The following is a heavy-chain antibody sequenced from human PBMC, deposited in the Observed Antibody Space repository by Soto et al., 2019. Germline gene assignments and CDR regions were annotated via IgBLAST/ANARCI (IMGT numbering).Heavy chain of an antibody. D-gene: IGHD6-13*01. Sequence: LRLSCAASGFTFSSYSMNWVRQAPGKGLEWVSSISSSSSYIYYADSVKGRFTISRDNAKNSLYLQMNSLRAEDTAVYYCARAEVRAAAGRGYNWFDPWSQGTLVTVSS. CDR3: ARAEVRAAAGRGYNWFDP. CDR2: ISSSSSYI. V-gene: IGHV3-21*01. J-gene: IGHJ5*02. CDR1: GFTFSSYS.